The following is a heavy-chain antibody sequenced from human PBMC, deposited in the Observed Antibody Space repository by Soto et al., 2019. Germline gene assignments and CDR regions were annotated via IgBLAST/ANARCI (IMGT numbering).Heavy chain of an antibody. J-gene: IGHJ3*02. D-gene: IGHD3-22*01. CDR2: ISSSSSYT. CDR3: ARDKAAYYYDSSGRADALDI. CDR1: GFTFSDYY. Sequence: GGSLRLSCAASGFTFSDYYMSWIRQAPGKGLEWVSYISSSSSYTNYADSVKGRFTISRDNAKNSLYLQMNSLRAEDTAVYYCARDKAAYYYDSSGRADALDIWGQGTMVTVSS. V-gene: IGHV3-11*06.